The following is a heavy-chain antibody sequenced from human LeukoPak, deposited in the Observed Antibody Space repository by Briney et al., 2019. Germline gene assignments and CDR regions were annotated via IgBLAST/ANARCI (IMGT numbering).Heavy chain of an antibody. V-gene: IGHV3-48*04. J-gene: IGHJ4*02. CDR1: GFTFSSYS. CDR3: ARVSGSYGDSAY. CDR2: ITSSSSSM. D-gene: IGHD1-26*01. Sequence: GGSLRLSCVASGFTFSSYSMNWVRQAPGKGLEWISYITSSSSSMYYADSVKGRFTISRDNAKNSLYLQMNSLRAEDTAVYYCARVSGSYGDSAYWGQGTLVTVSS.